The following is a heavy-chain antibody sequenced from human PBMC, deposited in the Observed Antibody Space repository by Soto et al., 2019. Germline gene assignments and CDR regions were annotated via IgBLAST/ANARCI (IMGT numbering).Heavy chain of an antibody. V-gene: IGHV3-23*01. D-gene: IGHD6-13*01. CDR1: GFIPGSYA. CDR2: ISGSGGAT. J-gene: IGHJ4*02. CDR3: AKDAIMVSSSFNYFDF. Sequence: GWSRRLSCVVSGFIPGSYAMSWVRQAPGKGLEWVSGISGSGGATSYADSVKGRFTISRDNSKNTLYLQMNSLSAEDTAIYYCAKDAIMVSSSFNYFDFWGQGALVTGSS.